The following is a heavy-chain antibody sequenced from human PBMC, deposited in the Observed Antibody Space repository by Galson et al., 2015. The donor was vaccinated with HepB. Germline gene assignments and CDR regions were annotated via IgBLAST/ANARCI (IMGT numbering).Heavy chain of an antibody. Sequence: SLRLSCAVSGFTFSSHWMSWVRQAPGKGPEWVANIRKDGTEKYYVDSVKGRFTISRDNTANSLSLQMNSLTADDTAVYYCVRGGTVTTRVAFDIWGQGTKVTVSS. J-gene: IGHJ3*02. CDR3: VRGGTVTTRVAFDI. D-gene: IGHD4-17*01. CDR1: GFTFSSHW. V-gene: IGHV3-7*03. CDR2: IRKDGTEK.